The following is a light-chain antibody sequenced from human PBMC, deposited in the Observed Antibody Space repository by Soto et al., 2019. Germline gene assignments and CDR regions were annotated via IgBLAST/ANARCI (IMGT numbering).Light chain of an antibody. Sequence: EIVLTQSPGTLSLSPGERATLSCGASQAVKSDYLAWYQQKPGLPPRLLMYGASSRAPGIPGRFSGSGSGTDFSLTISRPEAEDFAVYYCQQYGTSPVTFGQGTKVEIK. J-gene: IGKJ1*01. CDR1: QAVKSDY. CDR2: GAS. CDR3: QQYGTSPVT. V-gene: IGKV3-20*01.